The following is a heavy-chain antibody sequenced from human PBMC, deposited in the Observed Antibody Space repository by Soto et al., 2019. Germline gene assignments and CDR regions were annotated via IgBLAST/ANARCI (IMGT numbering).Heavy chain of an antibody. CDR3: ARGGGYFYWSHNYYGMDV. D-gene: IGHD3-9*01. Sequence: QGQVVQSGPEVKKPGSSVKVSCKASGGTFSSYVISWVRQAPGQGLEWMGGIIPISGRTNYEQKFQGRVTFTADKSTNTAYMELSSLRPEDTAVCYCARGGGYFYWSHNYYGMDVWGPGTAIIVSS. CDR2: IIPISGRT. V-gene: IGHV1-69*14. J-gene: IGHJ6*02. CDR1: GGTFSSYV.